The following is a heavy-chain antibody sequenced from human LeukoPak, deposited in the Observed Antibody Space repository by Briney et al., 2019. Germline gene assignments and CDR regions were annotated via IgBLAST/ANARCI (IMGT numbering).Heavy chain of an antibody. J-gene: IGHJ4*02. CDR1: GFTFSSYA. V-gene: IGHV3-7*01. D-gene: IGHD6-19*01. Sequence: PGRSLRLSCAASGFTFSSYARSWVRQAPGKGLEWVANVNQNGREKYYVDSVKGRSTISRDNAKSSLFLQMNSLRAEDTAFYYCARDRRGSGTYWGQGTLVTVSS. CDR3: ARDRRGSGTY. CDR2: VNQNGREK.